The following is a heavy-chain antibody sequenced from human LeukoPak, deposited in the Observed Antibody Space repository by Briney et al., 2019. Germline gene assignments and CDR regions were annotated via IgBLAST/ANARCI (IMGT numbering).Heavy chain of an antibody. D-gene: IGHD6-19*01. CDR3: ARAYSSGWTDHDAFDI. CDR2: IYYSGST. V-gene: IGHV4-59*08. CDR1: GGSISSYY. Sequence: SETLSLTCTVSGGSISSYYWSWIRQPPGKGLEWIGYIYYSGSTNYNPSLKSRVTTSVDTSKNQFSLKLSSVTAADTAVYYCARAYSSGWTDHDAFDIWGQGTMVTVSS. J-gene: IGHJ3*02.